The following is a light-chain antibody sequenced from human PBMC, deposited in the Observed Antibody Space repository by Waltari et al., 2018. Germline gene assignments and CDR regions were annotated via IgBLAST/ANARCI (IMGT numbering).Light chain of an antibody. CDR2: EAT. CDR3: CSYAGSSTYVL. CDR1: SSDVGGSAL. J-gene: IGLJ3*02. Sequence: QSALTQPASVSGSPGQSITISCTGTSSDVGGSALVSWYQHHPGKAPKLIIYEATKRPSGVSDRFSASKSDNTASLTISGLQADDEANYYCCSYAGSSTYVLFGGGTRLTVL. V-gene: IGLV2-23*01.